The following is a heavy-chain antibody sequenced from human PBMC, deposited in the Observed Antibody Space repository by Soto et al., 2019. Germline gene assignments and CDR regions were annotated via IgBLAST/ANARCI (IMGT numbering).Heavy chain of an antibody. CDR1: GYSFTSYW. CDR2: IYPGDSDT. Sequence: GESLKISCKGSGYSFTSYWIGWVRQMPGKGLEWMGIIYPGDSDTRYSPSFQGQVTISADKSISTAYLQWSSLKASDTAMYYCATLTPTRGATDHDAFDIWGQGTMVTVSS. V-gene: IGHV5-51*01. CDR3: ATLTPTRGATDHDAFDI. D-gene: IGHD5-12*01. J-gene: IGHJ3*02.